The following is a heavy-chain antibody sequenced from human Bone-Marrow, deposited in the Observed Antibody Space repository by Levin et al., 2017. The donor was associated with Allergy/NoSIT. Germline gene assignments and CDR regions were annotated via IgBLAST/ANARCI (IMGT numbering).Heavy chain of an antibody. Sequence: GGSLRLSCKASGFTFGAFGMSWVRQAPGKGLEWVGFIRSTAYGGETENAASVKGRFTISRDDSKNIAYLQMNGLKTEDTAVYYCTRIAVRQGGFYYYYMDVWGKGSTVTVSS. CDR1: GFTFGAFG. V-gene: IGHV3-49*04. J-gene: IGHJ6*03. CDR3: TRIAVRQGGFYYYYMDV. D-gene: IGHD6-19*01. CDR2: IRSTAYGGET.